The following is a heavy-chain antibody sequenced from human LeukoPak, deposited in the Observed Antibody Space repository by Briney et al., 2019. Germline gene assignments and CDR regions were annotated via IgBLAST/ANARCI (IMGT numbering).Heavy chain of an antibody. D-gene: IGHD3-10*01. Sequence: SETLSLTCAVYGGSFGDYYWTWIRQPPGKGLEWVGQIIHSGGTNYNPSLKSRVTISVDTPKNQFSLRLNSVTAADTAVYCCARRTRVGWYLDLWGRGTPVTASS. CDR3: ARRTRVGWYLDL. J-gene: IGHJ2*01. CDR2: IIHSGGT. V-gene: IGHV4-34*12. CDR1: GGSFGDYY.